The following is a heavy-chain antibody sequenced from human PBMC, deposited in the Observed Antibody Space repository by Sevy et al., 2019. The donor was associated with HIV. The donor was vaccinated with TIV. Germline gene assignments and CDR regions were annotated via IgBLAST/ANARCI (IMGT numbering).Heavy chain of an antibody. CDR1: GFTFSSYW. CDR2: VNFDGIST. Sequence: GGSLRLSCAASGFTFSSYWMHWVRQAPGKGLVWVSRVNFDGISTTYADSVRGRFTISRDNAKNTLYLQMNSLRVEDTAAYYCARALRKDWGGPDAFDIWGQRTMVTVSS. V-gene: IGHV3-74*01. D-gene: IGHD2-21*01. CDR3: ARALRKDWGGPDAFDI. J-gene: IGHJ3*02.